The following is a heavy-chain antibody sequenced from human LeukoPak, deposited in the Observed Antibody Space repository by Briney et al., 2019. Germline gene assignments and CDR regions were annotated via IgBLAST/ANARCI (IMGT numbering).Heavy chain of an antibody. V-gene: IGHV3-53*01. CDR2: IYSGGST. J-gene: IGHJ4*02. Sequence: GGSLRLSCAASGFTVSSSYMSWVRQGPRKELEWISVIYSGGSTYYADSVRGRFTVSRDNSKNTLYLQMNSLRAVDTAVYYCAKDLGYWGQGTLVTVSS. CDR1: GFTVSSSY. CDR3: AKDLGY.